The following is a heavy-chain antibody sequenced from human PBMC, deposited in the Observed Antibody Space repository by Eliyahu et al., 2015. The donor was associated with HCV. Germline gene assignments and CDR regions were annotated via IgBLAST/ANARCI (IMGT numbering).Heavy chain of an antibody. CDR2: IWYDGSNK. CDR3: ARAKATYGMDV. CDR1: GFTFSSYG. Sequence: QVQLVESGGGVVQPGRSLRLSCAASGFTFSSYGMHWVRQAPGKGLEWVAVIWYDGSNKYYADSVKGRFTISRDNSKNTLYLQMNSLRAEDTAVYYCARAKATYGMDVWGQGTTVTVSS. J-gene: IGHJ6*02. V-gene: IGHV3-33*01.